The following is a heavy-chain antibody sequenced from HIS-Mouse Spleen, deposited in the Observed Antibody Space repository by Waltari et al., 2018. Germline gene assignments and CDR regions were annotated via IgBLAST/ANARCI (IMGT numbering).Heavy chain of an antibody. CDR1: GYTFTGYS. CDR2: INPNSGGT. CDR3: ARGTGTDAFDI. Sequence: QVQLAQSGAAVKKPVASVKASCNASGYTFTGYSTHWVRQAPGQGLEWMGWINPNSGGTNYAQKFQGRVTMTRDTSISTAYMELSRLRSDDTAVYYCARGTGTDAFDIWGQGTMVTVSS. D-gene: IGHD1-1*01. V-gene: IGHV1-2*02. J-gene: IGHJ3*02.